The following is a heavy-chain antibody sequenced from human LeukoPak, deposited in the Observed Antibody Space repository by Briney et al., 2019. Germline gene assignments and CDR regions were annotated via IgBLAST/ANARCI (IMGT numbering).Heavy chain of an antibody. CDR2: ISYDGSNK. V-gene: IGHV3-30*03. Sequence: ERSLRLSCAASGFTFSSYGMHWVRQAPGKGLEWVAVISYDGSNKYYADSVRGRFTISRDNSKNTLYLQMNSLRAEDTAVYYCARSVGYGDYDYFDYWGQGTLVTVSS. CDR1: GFTFSSYG. J-gene: IGHJ4*02. CDR3: ARSVGYGDYDYFDY. D-gene: IGHD4-17*01.